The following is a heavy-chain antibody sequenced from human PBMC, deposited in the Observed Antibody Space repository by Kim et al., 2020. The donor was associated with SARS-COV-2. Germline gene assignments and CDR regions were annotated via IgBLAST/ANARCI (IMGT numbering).Heavy chain of an antibody. V-gene: IGHV3-48*02. Sequence: GGSLRLSCATSGFTFSAYDMNLVRLPPGKGLEWLSFITKNSATIYYADSVKGRFTISRDNAKNSLYLQMNSLRDEDTAVYYCVRDRWGGSFEIWGQGTMVTVSS. CDR3: VRDRWGGSFEI. D-gene: IGHD3-16*01. CDR2: ITKNSATI. CDR1: GFTFSAYD. J-gene: IGHJ3*02.